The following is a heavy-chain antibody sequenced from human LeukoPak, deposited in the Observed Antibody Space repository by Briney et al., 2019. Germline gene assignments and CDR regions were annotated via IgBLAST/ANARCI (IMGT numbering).Heavy chain of an antibody. Sequence: PSETLSLNCTVSGGSISSYYWSWIRQPPGKGLEWIGYIYYSGSTNYNPSLKSRVTISVDTSKNQFSLKLSSVTAADTAVYYCARDRGSGYLADYYYYGMDVWGQGTTVTVSS. CDR1: GGSISSYY. V-gene: IGHV4-59*01. D-gene: IGHD3-22*01. CDR3: ARDRGSGYLADYYYYGMDV. CDR2: IYYSGST. J-gene: IGHJ6*02.